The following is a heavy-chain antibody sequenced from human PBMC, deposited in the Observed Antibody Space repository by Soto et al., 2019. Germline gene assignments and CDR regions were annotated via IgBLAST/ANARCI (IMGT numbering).Heavy chain of an antibody. CDR1: GYTFTGYY. CDR3: ASSDSTRYYGMDV. J-gene: IGHJ6*02. D-gene: IGHD2-21*01. CDR2: INPNSGGT. Sequence: GASVKVSCKASGYTFTGYYMHWVRQAPGQGLEWMGWINPNSGGTNYAQKFQGWVTMTRDTSISTAYMELSRLRSDDTAVYYCASSDSTRYYGMDVWGQGTTVTVSS. V-gene: IGHV1-2*04.